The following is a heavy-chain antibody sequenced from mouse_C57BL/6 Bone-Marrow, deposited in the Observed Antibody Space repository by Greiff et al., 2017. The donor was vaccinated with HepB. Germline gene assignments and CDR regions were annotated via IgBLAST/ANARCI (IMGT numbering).Heavy chain of an antibody. CDR2: IYPGSGNT. CDR3: ARSGYYGSSYVFMDY. V-gene: IGHV1-76*01. D-gene: IGHD1-1*01. CDR1: GYTFTDYY. J-gene: IGHJ4*01. Sequence: VQLQQSGAELVRPGASVKLSCKASGYTFTDYYINWVKQRPGQGLEWIARIYPGSGNTYYNEKFKGKATLTAEKSSSTAYMQLSSLTSEDSAVYFCARSGYYGSSYVFMDYWGQGTSVTVSS.